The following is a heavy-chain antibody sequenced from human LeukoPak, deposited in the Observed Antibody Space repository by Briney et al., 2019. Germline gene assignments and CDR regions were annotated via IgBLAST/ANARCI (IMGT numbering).Heavy chain of an antibody. D-gene: IGHD6-13*01. CDR2: IYYSGST. Sequence: PSETLSLTCTVSGGSISSYYWSWIRQPPGKGLEWIGYIYYSGSTNYNPSLKSRATISVDTSKNQFSLKLSSVTAADTAVYYCARASSSWFSSWSPRHYFDYWGQGTLVTVSS. CDR3: ARASSSWFSSWSPRHYFDY. CDR1: GGSISSYY. V-gene: IGHV4-59*01. J-gene: IGHJ4*02.